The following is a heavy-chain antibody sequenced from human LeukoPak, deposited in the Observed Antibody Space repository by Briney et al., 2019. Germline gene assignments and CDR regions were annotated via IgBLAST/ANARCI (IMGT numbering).Heavy chain of an antibody. D-gene: IGHD4-11*01. CDR2: IYYSGST. Sequence: SETLSLTCAVYGGSFSGYYWSWIRQPPGKGLEWIGYIYYSGSTNYNPSLKSRVTISVDTSKNQFSLKLSSVTAADTAVYYCARGDYSDSPVDYWGQGTLVTVSS. CDR1: GGSFSGYY. CDR3: ARGDYSDSPVDY. V-gene: IGHV4-59*01. J-gene: IGHJ4*02.